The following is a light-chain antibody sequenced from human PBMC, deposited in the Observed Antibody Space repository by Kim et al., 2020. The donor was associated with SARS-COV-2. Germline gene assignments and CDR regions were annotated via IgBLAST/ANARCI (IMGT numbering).Light chain of an antibody. CDR2: AAS. CDR3: QQSYSTPWT. J-gene: IGKJ1*01. Sequence: DIQMTQSPSSLSASVGDRVTITCRASQSISSYLNWYQQKPGKAPKLLIYAASSLQSGVPSRFSRSGSGTDFTLTISSLQPEDFATYYCQQSYSTPWTFGQGTKVDIK. V-gene: IGKV1-39*01. CDR1: QSISSY.